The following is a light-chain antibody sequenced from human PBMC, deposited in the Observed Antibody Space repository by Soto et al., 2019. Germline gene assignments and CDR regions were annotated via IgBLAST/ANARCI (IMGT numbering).Light chain of an antibody. V-gene: IGKV3-11*01. CDR2: DAY. Sequence: EIVLTQSPATLSLSPGERATLSCRASQSVSSYLAWYQQKPGQAPRLLIYDAYNRATGIPARFSGSGSGTDFTLTISSLEPEDFAVYYCQQRSNWLLFTFGPGTKVDIK. CDR3: QQRSNWLLFT. J-gene: IGKJ3*01. CDR1: QSVSSY.